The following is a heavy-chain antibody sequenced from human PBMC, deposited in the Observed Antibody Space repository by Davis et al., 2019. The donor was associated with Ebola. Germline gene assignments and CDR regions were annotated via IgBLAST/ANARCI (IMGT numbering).Heavy chain of an antibody. CDR3: ARGSLLWSGELEGAVYFDY. J-gene: IGHJ4*02. V-gene: IGHV1-46*01. CDR2: INPSAGYT. CDR1: GYTFINYY. Sequence: ASVQVSCKAFGYTFINYYVHWVRQAPGQGLEWMGVINPSAGYTNYAQKFQGRVTMTRDTSISTAYMELSRLRTDDTAVYYCARGSLLWSGELEGAVYFDYWGQGTLVTVSS. D-gene: IGHD3-10*01.